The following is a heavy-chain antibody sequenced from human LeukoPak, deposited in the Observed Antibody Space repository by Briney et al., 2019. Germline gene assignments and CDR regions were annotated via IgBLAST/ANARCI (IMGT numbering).Heavy chain of an antibody. CDR3: VRDLTGGSGD. CDR2: INPKSGDT. J-gene: IGHJ4*02. D-gene: IGHD6-19*01. V-gene: IGHV1-2*02. CDR1: GYTFTDYY. Sequence: GASVKGSCKASGYTFTDYYMHWVRQAPGQTFEWLAWINPKSGDTHYTQKFPGRVTVTTDTSITSLYMELTGLQSDDTAVYYCVRDLTGGSGDWGQGTLVTVSS.